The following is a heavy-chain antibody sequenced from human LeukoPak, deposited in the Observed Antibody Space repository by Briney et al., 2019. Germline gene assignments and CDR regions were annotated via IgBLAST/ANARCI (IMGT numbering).Heavy chain of an antibody. CDR3: ARGFYSYGPSGTYYFDY. Sequence: PGESLRLSCAASGFTVSSNYMSWVRQAPGKGLEWVSVIYSGGSTYYADSVKGRFTISRDNSKNTLYLQMNSLRAEDTAVYYCARGFYSYGPSGTYYFDYWGQGALVTVSS. V-gene: IGHV3-53*01. D-gene: IGHD5-18*01. CDR2: IYSGGST. J-gene: IGHJ4*02. CDR1: GFTVSSNY.